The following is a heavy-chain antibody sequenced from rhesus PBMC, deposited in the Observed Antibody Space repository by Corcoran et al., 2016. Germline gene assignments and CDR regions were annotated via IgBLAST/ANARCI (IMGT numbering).Heavy chain of an antibody. D-gene: IGHD3-16*01. CDR3: ATSGVVTEPNY. J-gene: IGHJ4*01. V-gene: IGHV4-169*01. CDR1: GGSISSSY. CDR2: IYGSGSST. Sequence: QLQLQESGPGLVKPSETLSVTCAVPGGSISSSYWSWIRPAPGKGLEWIGYIYGSGSSTNYNPSLKSRVTLSVDTSKNQLSLKLSSVTAADTAVYYCATSGVVTEPNYWGQGVLVTVSS.